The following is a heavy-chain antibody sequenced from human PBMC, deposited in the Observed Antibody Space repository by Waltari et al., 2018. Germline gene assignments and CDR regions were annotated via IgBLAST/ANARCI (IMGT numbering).Heavy chain of an antibody. D-gene: IGHD3-3*01. V-gene: IGHV3-7*01. Sequence: EVQLVESGGGLVQPGGSLRLSCAASGFTFSSYWMSWVRQAPGKGLEWVANIKQDGSEKYYVDSVKGRSTISRDNAKNSLYLQMNSLRAEDTAVYYCARDRGDFWSGYYDYYYYMDVWGKGTTVTISS. CDR2: IKQDGSEK. CDR1: GFTFSSYW. CDR3: ARDRGDFWSGYYDYYYYMDV. J-gene: IGHJ6*03.